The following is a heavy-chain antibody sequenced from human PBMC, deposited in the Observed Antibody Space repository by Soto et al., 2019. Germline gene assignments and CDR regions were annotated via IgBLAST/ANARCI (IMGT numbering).Heavy chain of an antibody. CDR3: ARGPVRGMGGDS. CDR2: INSILGIS. CDR1: GGTFNSDT. V-gene: IGHV1-69*02. Sequence: QVQLVQSGAEVKEPGSSVKVSCKASGGTFNSDTINWVRQAPGQGLEWMGRINSILGISNYAQKFQGRIAITADKSTNSGYMELSSLRSEDTAVYDCARGPVRGMGGDSWGQGTLVTVSS. D-gene: IGHD3-16*01. J-gene: IGHJ5*01.